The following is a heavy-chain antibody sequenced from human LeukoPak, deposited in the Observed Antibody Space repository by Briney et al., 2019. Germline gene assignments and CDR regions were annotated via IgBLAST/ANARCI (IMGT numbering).Heavy chain of an antibody. CDR1: GYTFSSYG. CDR2: ISAYNGNT. J-gene: IGHJ4*02. Sequence: ASVKVSCKASGYTFSSYGISWVRQAPGQGLEWMGWISAYNGNTNYAQKLQGRVTMTTDTSTGTAFMELRSLRSDDTAVYYCVTDLRQNPMFFDTWGQGTLVTISS. CDR3: VTDLRQNPMFFDT. V-gene: IGHV1-18*01. D-gene: IGHD3-10*02.